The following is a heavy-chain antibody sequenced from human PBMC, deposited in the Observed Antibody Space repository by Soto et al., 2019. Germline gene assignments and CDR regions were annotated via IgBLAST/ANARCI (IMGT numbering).Heavy chain of an antibody. V-gene: IGHV4-30-4*01. J-gene: IGHJ4*02. CDR1: GASISSGDYF. Sequence: PSETLSLTCTVSGASISSGDYFWSWIRQSPGKGLQWIGYIYYSGSTYYNPSLKSRVTISVDTSKNQFSLKLSSVTAADTAVYYCARARSVGASHYFDYWGQGTLVTVSS. D-gene: IGHD1-26*01. CDR3: ARARSVGASHYFDY. CDR2: IYYSGST.